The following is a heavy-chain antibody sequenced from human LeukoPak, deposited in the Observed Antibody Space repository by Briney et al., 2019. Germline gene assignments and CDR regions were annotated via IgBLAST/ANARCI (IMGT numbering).Heavy chain of an antibody. CDR1: GFTFDDYA. D-gene: IGHD5-18*01. CDR3: ASGYSYGRLFDY. V-gene: IGHV3-9*01. CDR2: ISWNSGSI. J-gene: IGHJ4*02. Sequence: AGGSLRLSCAASGFTFDDYAMHWVRQAPGKGLEWVSGISWNSGSIGYADSVKGRFTISRDNSKNTLYLQMNSLRAEDTAVYYCASGYSYGRLFDYWGQGTLVTVSS.